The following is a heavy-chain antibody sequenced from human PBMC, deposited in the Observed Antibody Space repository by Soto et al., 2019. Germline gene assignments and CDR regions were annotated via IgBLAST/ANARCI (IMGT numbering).Heavy chain of an antibody. CDR2: IYYSGST. Sequence: PSETLSLTCTVSGCSISSSSYYWGWIRQPPGKGLEWIGSIYYSGSTYYNPSLKSRVTISVDTSKNQFSLKLTSVTAADTAVYYCAREQAIFGFDYWGQGTLVTVSS. J-gene: IGHJ4*02. D-gene: IGHD3-3*01. CDR1: GCSISSSSYY. V-gene: IGHV4-39*07. CDR3: AREQAIFGFDY.